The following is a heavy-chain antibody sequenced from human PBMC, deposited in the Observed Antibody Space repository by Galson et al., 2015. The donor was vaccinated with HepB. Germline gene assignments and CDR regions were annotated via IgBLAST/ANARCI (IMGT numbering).Heavy chain of an antibody. V-gene: IGHV3-9*01. CDR3: AKPKGRYDFTDSWFDP. CDR2: ISWNGDKI. CDR1: GFIFDDYA. D-gene: IGHD3-3*01. Sequence: SLRLSCAASGFIFDDYAMHWVRQLPGKGLEWVSGISWNGDKIVYADSVKGRFTISRDNAKSSLFLQMDSLRPEDTAFYYCAKPKGRYDFTDSWFDPWGQGTLVTVSS. J-gene: IGHJ5*02.